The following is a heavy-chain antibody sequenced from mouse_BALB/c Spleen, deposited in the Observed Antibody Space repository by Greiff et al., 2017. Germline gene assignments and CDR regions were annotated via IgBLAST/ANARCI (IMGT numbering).Heavy chain of an antibody. V-gene: IGHV2-2*02. Sequence: VKLQESGPGLVQPSQSLSITCTVSGFSLTSYGVHWVRQSPGKGLEWLGVIWSGGSTDYNAAFISRLSISKDNSKSQVFFKMNSLQANDTAIYYCARNTYYYGSSYWYFDVWGAGTTVTVSS. CDR1: GFSLTSYG. CDR3: ARNTYYYGSSYWYFDV. D-gene: IGHD1-1*01. J-gene: IGHJ1*01. CDR2: IWSGGST.